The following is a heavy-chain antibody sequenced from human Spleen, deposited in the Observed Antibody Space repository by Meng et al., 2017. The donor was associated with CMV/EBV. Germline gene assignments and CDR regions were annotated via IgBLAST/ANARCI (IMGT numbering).Heavy chain of an antibody. CDR3: ARDQSGIGGPYSYNGMDV. CDR1: GDSISNYY. J-gene: IGHJ6*02. V-gene: IGHV4-59*12. Sequence: SETLSLTCTVSGDSISNYYWSWIRQPPGKGLEWIGYIYYSGTTNYNPSLKSRVTISVDTSKNQFSLRLSSVTAADTAVYYCARDQSGIGGPYSYNGMDVWGQGTTVTVSS. D-gene: IGHD3-10*01. CDR2: IYYSGTT.